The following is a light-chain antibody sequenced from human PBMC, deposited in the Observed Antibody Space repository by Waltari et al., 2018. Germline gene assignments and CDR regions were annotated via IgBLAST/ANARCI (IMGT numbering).Light chain of an antibody. Sequence: IVLTQSPGTLSLSPGERATLSCRASQSVSRSLAWYQQKPGQAPKLLIYGASTRATGIPDMFTGSGSGTDFSLTIISLEPEDFAIYFCQHYVRLPATFGQGTKVEIK. CDR2: GAS. V-gene: IGKV3-20*01. J-gene: IGKJ1*01. CDR1: QSVSRS. CDR3: QHYVRLPAT.